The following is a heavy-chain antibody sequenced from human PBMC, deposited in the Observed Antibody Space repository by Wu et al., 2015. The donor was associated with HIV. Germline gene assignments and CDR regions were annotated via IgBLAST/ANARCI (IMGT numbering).Heavy chain of an antibody. CDR1: GYTVTDYY. J-gene: IGHJ4*02. CDR3: AGYSSGYNWLRY. D-gene: IGHD3-22*01. V-gene: IGHV1-2*02. CDR2: MAPNSDVT. Sequence: QVQLVQSGAEVKKPGASVKVSCKASGYTVTDYYMHWVRQAPGQGLEWMGWMAPNSDVTKYAPKLQGRVTMTRDTSINTAYMELHRLTSDDTAVYYCAGYSSGYNWLRYWGQGTLVTVSS.